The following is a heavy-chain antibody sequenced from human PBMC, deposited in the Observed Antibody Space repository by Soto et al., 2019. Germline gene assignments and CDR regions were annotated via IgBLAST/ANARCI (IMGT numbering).Heavy chain of an antibody. CDR3: AASVGGHLVPFDAFDI. CDR1: GYTLTELS. D-gene: IGHD6-6*01. CDR2: IVVGSGNT. V-gene: IGHV1-58*02. J-gene: IGHJ3*02. Sequence: SVKGSCKVSGYTLTELSMQWVRQARGQRLEWIGWIVVGSGNTNYAQKFQERVTITRDMSTSTAYMELSSLRSEDTAVYYCAASVGGHLVPFDAFDIWGQGTMVTVSS.